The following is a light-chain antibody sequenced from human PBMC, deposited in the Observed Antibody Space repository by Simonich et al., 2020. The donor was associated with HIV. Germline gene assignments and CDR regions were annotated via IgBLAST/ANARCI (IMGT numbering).Light chain of an antibody. CDR1: QSVSSN. Sequence: EIVLTQSPGTLSLSPGERATLSCRASQSVSSNLAWYQQKLGQAPRLLIYGTSTRATGIPARFSGSGSGTEFTLTITSMQSEDFALYYWQQYNNWPTFGGGTKVEIK. CDR2: GTS. J-gene: IGKJ4*01. CDR3: QQYNNWPT. V-gene: IGKV3-15*01.